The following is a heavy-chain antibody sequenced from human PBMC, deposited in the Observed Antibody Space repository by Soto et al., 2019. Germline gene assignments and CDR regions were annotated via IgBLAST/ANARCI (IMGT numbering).Heavy chain of an antibody. CDR2: ISSSGSTI. D-gene: IGHD5-18*01. J-gene: IGHJ4*02. CDR1: GFTFSSYE. Sequence: EVQLVESGGGLVQPGGSLRLSCAASGFTFSSYEMNWVRQAPGKGLEWVSYISSSGSTIYYADSVKGRFTISRDNAKNSLYLQMNSLRAEDTAVYYCARGSDKAMNPLGWAEGYWGQGTLVTVSS. CDR3: ARGSDKAMNPLGWAEGY. V-gene: IGHV3-48*03.